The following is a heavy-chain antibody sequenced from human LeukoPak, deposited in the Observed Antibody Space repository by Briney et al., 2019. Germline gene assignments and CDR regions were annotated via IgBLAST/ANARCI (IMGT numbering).Heavy chain of an antibody. CDR1: GGSISGWY. D-gene: IGHD6-19*01. J-gene: IGHJ4*02. Sequence: ASETLSLTCAVSGGSISGWYWSWIRQPPGKGLEWIGHIYDSGTTNYNPSLKSRVTMSVDSSKNQFSLKLTSVTAADTAVYYCARETTLTGYSSGLGFNYWGQGTLVTVSS. CDR3: ARETTLTGYSSGLGFNY. V-gene: IGHV4-59*01. CDR2: IYDSGTT.